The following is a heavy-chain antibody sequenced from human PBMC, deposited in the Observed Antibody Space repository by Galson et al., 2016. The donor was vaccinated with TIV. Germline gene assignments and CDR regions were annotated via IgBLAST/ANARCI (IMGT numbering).Heavy chain of an antibody. J-gene: IGHJ4*02. Sequence: SVKVSCKASGYTLTGYNFHWVRQAPGQGLEWMGWINPRTGYTTYAQAFQGRVTLTTGSSNTAYLELSRLTSDDTASYFCARGMSDFGSGSLALDYWGQGTLVTVSS. CDR1: GYTLTGYN. D-gene: IGHD3-10*01. CDR3: ARGMSDFGSGSLALDY. V-gene: IGHV1-2*02. CDR2: INPRTGYT.